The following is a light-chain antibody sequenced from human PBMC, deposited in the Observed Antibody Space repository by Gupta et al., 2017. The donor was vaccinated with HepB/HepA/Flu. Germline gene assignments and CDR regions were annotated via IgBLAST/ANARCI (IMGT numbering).Light chain of an antibody. CDR2: GAS. J-gene: IGKJ4*01. CDR3: QQYGSARGLT. CDR1: ESVSGSY. Sequence: DIVLPQSPATLSLSPGERATLSCRASESVSGSYLAWYQQRPGQAPRLLIDGASSRAAGIPDRCSGSGSGTDFTRTSSGLEPEDFEVYYCQQYGSARGLTFGGGTKVDIK. V-gene: IGKV3-20*01.